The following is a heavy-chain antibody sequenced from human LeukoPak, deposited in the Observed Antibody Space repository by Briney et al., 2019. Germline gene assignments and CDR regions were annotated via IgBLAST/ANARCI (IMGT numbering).Heavy chain of an antibody. CDR1: GFTVSSNY. CDR3: ARARGYCSSTSCHLHFDY. D-gene: IGHD2-2*01. Sequence: GGSLRLSCAASGFTVSSNYMSRVRQAPGKGVEWVSVIYSGGSTYYADSEKGRFTISRDNSKNTLYLQMNSLRAEDTAVYYCARARGYCSSTSCHLHFDYWGQGTLVTVSS. CDR2: IYSGGST. V-gene: IGHV3-53*01. J-gene: IGHJ4*02.